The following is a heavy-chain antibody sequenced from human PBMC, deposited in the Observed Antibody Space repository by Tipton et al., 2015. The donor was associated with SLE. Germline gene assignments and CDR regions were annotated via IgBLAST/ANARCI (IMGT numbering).Heavy chain of an antibody. D-gene: IGHD3-22*01. J-gene: IGHJ4*02. Sequence: LRLSCAVYGGSFSGYYWNWIRQPPGKGLEWIGEINHSGSTNYNPSLKSRVTISVDTSKNQFSLKLSSVTAADTAVYYCARDGITYYYDSSGYTPFDYWGQGTLVTVSS. CDR2: INHSGST. CDR1: GGSFSGYY. CDR3: ARDGITYYYDSSGYTPFDY. V-gene: IGHV4-34*01.